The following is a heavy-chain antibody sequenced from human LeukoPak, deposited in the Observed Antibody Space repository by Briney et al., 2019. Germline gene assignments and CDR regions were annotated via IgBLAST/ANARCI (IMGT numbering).Heavy chain of an antibody. CDR1: GFTFSSYA. CDR2: ISGSGGST. CDR3: AKGLAQLWFY. D-gene: IGHD5-18*01. Sequence: GGSLRLPCATSGFTFSSYAMSWVRQAPGKGLEWLSAISGSGGSTYYAASVKGRFTISRDNSKNTLYLQMNSLRAEDTAVYYCAKGLAQLWFYWGQGTLVTVSS. J-gene: IGHJ4*02. V-gene: IGHV3-23*01.